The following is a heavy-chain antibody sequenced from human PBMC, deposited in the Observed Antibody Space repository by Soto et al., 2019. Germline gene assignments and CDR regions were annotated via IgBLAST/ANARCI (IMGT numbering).Heavy chain of an antibody. CDR3: AREISGSYRFDY. J-gene: IGHJ4*02. Sequence: ASVKVACKASGYTFTSYDINWVRQATGQGLEWMGWMNPNSGNTGYAQKFQGRVTMTRNTSISTAYMELSSLRSEDTAVYYCAREISGSYRFDYWGQGTLVTVSS. CDR2: MNPNSGNT. D-gene: IGHD1-26*01. V-gene: IGHV1-8*01. CDR1: GYTFTSYD.